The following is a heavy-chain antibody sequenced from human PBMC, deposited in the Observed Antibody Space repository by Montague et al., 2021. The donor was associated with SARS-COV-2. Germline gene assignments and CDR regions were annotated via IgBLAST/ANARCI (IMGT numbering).Heavy chain of an antibody. CDR1: GDSIDSGDW. Sequence: SETLSLTCTVSGDSIDSGDWWSWVRQAPGRGLEFIGEIHHSGGTNYNPSLRSRVTMSVVKSKNQFSLSLSSVTAADTAVYYCARVPLVGPTAGTSDYWGLGTLVAVSS. CDR3: ARVPLVGPTAGTSDY. D-gene: IGHD1-1*01. V-gene: IGHV4-4*02. J-gene: IGHJ4*02. CDR2: IHHSGGT.